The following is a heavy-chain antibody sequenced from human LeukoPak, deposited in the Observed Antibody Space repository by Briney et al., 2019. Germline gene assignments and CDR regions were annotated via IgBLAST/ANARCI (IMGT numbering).Heavy chain of an antibody. Sequence: ASVKVSCKASGYTLTGYYMHWVRQAPGQGLEWMGWINPNSGGTNYAQKFQGRVTMTRDTSISTAYMELSRLRSDDTAVYYCAIRYYGSGSYDAFDIWGQGTMVTVSS. CDR1: GYTLTGYY. J-gene: IGHJ3*02. CDR3: AIRYYGSGSYDAFDI. D-gene: IGHD3-10*01. CDR2: INPNSGGT. V-gene: IGHV1-2*02.